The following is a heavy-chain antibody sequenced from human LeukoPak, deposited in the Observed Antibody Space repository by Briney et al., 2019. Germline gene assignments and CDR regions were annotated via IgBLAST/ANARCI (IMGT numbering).Heavy chain of an antibody. D-gene: IGHD1-26*01. V-gene: IGHV1-24*01. Sequence: EASVKVSCKVSGYTLTELSMHWVRQAPGKGLEWMGGFDPEDGETIYAQKFQGRVTMTEDTSTDTAYMELSSLRSEDTAVYYCATASGKGVGAYFDYWGQGTLVTVSS. CDR3: ATASGKGVGAYFDY. CDR1: GYTLTELS. J-gene: IGHJ4*02. CDR2: FDPEDGET.